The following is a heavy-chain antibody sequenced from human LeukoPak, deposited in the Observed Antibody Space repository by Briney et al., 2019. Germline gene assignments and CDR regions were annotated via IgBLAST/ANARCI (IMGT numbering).Heavy chain of an antibody. CDR3: ARLYSGYSP. D-gene: IGHD5-12*01. V-gene: IGHV4-34*01. Sequence: PSETLSLTCAVYGGSFSGYYWSWIRQPPGKGLEWIGEINHSGSTNYNPSLKSRVTISVDTSKNQFSLKLSSVTAADTAVYYCARLYSGYSPWGQGTLVTVSS. CDR1: GGSFSGYY. J-gene: IGHJ5*02. CDR2: INHSGST.